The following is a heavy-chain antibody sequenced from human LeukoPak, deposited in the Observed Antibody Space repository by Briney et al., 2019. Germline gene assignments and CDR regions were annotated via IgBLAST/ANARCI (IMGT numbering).Heavy chain of an antibody. CDR2: ISSSGSTI. CDR1: GFTFSSYE. J-gene: IGHJ4*02. D-gene: IGHD3-16*02. Sequence: PGGSLRLSCAASGFTFSSYEMNWVRQAPGKGLEWVSYISSSGSTIYYAASVKSRFAITRDNAKNSLYLQMNSLRAEDTAVYYCARAVAFGGVIAYFDYWGKGTLVTVSS. V-gene: IGHV3-48*03. CDR3: ARAVAFGGVIAYFDY.